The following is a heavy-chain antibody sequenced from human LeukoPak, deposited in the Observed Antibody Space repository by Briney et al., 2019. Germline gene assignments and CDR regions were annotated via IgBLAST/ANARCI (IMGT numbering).Heavy chain of an antibody. CDR1: GGFISSSSYY. Sequence: SEALSLTCTVSGGFISSSSYYWGWIRQPPGKGLEWIGSIYYSGSTYYNPSLKSRVTISVDTSKNQFSLKLSSVTAADTAVYYCARVDYYDSSGYLGNYYYYYMDVWGKGTTVTVSS. V-gene: IGHV4-39*07. CDR3: ARVDYYDSSGYLGNYYYYYMDV. CDR2: IYYSGST. D-gene: IGHD3-22*01. J-gene: IGHJ6*03.